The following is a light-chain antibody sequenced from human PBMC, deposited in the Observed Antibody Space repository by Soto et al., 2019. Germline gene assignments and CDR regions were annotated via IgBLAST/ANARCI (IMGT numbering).Light chain of an antibody. CDR3: QPRTNWPPT. Sequence: EIVLTQSPATLSLSPGERATLSCRASQSVRNDLVWYHQKPGQAPRVLIYSASNRATGIPARFSGRGSGTDFTLTISSLEPEDFAVYYCQPRTNWPPTFGGGTKVEMK. CDR1: QSVRND. CDR2: SAS. V-gene: IGKV3-11*01. J-gene: IGKJ4*01.